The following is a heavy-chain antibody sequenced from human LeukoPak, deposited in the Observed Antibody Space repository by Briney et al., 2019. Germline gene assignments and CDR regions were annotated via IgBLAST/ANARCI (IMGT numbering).Heavy chain of an antibody. J-gene: IGHJ4*02. V-gene: IGHV4-4*02. D-gene: IGHD3-10*01. CDR2: IYHSGST. CDR1: GGSISSSNW. Sequence: PSGTLSLTCAVSGGSISSSNWWSWVRQPPGKGLEWIGEIYHSGSTNYNPSLKSRVTISVDTSKNQFSLKLSSVTAADTAVYYCARVKVFGVRGVIIKGHAFDYWGQGTLVTVSS. CDR3: ARVKVFGVRGVIIKGHAFDY.